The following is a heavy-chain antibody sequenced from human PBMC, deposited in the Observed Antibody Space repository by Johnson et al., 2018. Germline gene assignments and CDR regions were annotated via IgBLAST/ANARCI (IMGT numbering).Heavy chain of an antibody. Sequence: VQLVQSGGGLVKPGGSLRLSCAASGFPLSTYTMKWVRQAPGKGLEWIASIGTQSLYIFYADSVRGRFTISRDNARDSLYLEMNGLRAEDTAMYYCARRRDCSNGVCYGMDVWGQGTTVTVSS. CDR2: IGTQSLYI. J-gene: IGHJ6*02. CDR3: ARRRDCSNGVCYGMDV. V-gene: IGHV3-21*01. CDR1: GFPLSTYT. D-gene: IGHD2-8*01.